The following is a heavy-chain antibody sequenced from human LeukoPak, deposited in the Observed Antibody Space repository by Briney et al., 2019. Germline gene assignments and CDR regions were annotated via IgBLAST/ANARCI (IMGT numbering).Heavy chain of an antibody. CDR2: ISGSGGST. CDR1: GFTFSSYA. D-gene: IGHD3-22*01. Sequence: GGSLRLSCAASGFTFSSYAMSWVRQAPGKGLEWVSAISGSGGSTYYADSVKGRFTISRDNSKNTLYLQMNSLRAEDTAVYYCAREWLSPFYYYYYGMDVWGQGTTVTVSS. J-gene: IGHJ6*02. V-gene: IGHV3-23*01. CDR3: AREWLSPFYYYYYGMDV.